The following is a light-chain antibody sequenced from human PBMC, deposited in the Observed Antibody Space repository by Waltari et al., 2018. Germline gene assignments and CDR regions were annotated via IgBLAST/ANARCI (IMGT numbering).Light chain of an antibody. Sequence: IVLTQSPATLSLSPGEGATISCRASQSVGSYLAWYQQKRGQAPRLLIYDASNRATGIPARFSGSGSGTDFTLTISSLEPEDFAVYYCQQRSDWPRTFGQGTKVDIK. CDR1: QSVGSY. CDR2: DAS. J-gene: IGKJ1*01. CDR3: QQRSDWPRT. V-gene: IGKV3-11*01.